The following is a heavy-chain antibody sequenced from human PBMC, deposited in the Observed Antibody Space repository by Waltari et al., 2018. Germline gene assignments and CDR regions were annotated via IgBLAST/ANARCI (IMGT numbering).Heavy chain of an antibody. D-gene: IGHD2-2*02. CDR1: GGTFSNYA. Sequence: QVQLVQSGAEVKKPGSSVKVSCKASGGTFSNYAISWVRQAPGQGLEWMGGIIPIFDTTNYAQKFQGRVTITADESTSTAYMELSSLRSEDTAVYYCARDPPPPIGVVVPAAIRNYYYGMDVWGQGTTVTVSS. V-gene: IGHV1-69*01. CDR3: ARDPPPPIGVVVPAAIRNYYYGMDV. CDR2: IIPIFDTT. J-gene: IGHJ6*02.